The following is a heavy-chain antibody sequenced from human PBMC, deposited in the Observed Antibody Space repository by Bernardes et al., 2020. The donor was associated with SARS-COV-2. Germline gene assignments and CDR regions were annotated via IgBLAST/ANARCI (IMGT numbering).Heavy chain of an antibody. V-gene: IGHV3-74*01. CDR3: ARGQYSSYF. Sequence: GGSLRLSCAGSGFRFSDYWMQWVRQAPGKGLVWVSGIHHDGSGPSYADSVKGRFTISRDNAKNTLYLQMNSLRAEDTAVYYCARGQYSSYFWGQGSLVTVSS. J-gene: IGHJ4*02. CDR1: GFRFSDYW. D-gene: IGHD6-6*01. CDR2: IHHDGSGP.